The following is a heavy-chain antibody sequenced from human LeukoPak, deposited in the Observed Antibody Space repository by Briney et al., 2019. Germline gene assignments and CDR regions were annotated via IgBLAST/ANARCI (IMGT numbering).Heavy chain of an antibody. J-gene: IGHJ4*02. Sequence: PGRSLRLSCAASGFTFRSYAMHWFRHAPGKGLEWVAVISYGGSNLYYADSVKGRFTISSDNSTNTLYLQMNSLRAEDTAVYYCARLDYYDSSNFDYWGQGTLVTVSS. D-gene: IGHD3-22*01. CDR2: ISYGGSNL. CDR3: ARLDYYDSSNFDY. CDR1: GFTFRSYA. V-gene: IGHV3-30-3*01.